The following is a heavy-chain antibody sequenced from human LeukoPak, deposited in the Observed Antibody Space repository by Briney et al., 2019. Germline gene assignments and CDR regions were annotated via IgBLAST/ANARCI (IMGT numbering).Heavy chain of an antibody. CDR1: GFTFSSYA. J-gene: IGHJ4*02. V-gene: IGHV3-30*04. D-gene: IGHD2-15*01. CDR3: AKSFIRHVNSGGSSPQDY. CDR2: ISYDGSNK. Sequence: TGGSLRLSCAVSGFTFSSYAMHWVRQAPGKGLEWVTVISYDGSNKYYADSVKGRFTISRDNSKNTLYLQMNSLRAEDTAVYYCAKSFIRHVNSGGSSPQDYWGQGTLVTVSS.